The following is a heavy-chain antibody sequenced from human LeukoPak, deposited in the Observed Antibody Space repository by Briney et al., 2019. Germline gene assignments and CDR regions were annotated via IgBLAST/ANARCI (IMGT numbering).Heavy chain of an antibody. CDR2: ISSNGGST. D-gene: IGHD2-15*01. CDR3: ARVAKYCSGGSCYQFFANFDY. V-gene: IGHV3-64*01. J-gene: IGHJ4*02. Sequence: GGSLRLSCAASEFTFSSYAMHWVRQAPGKGLEYVSAISSNGGSTYYANSVKGRFTISRDNSKNTLYLQMGSLRAEDMAVYYCARVAKYCSGGSCYQFFANFDYWGQGTLVTVSS. CDR1: EFTFSSYA.